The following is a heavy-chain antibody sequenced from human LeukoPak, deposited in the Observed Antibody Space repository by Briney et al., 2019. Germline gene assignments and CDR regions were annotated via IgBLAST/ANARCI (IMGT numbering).Heavy chain of an antibody. D-gene: IGHD5-12*01. CDR2: IYHSGST. V-gene: IGHV4-38-2*01. CDR1: GYSISSGYY. Sequence: KPSETLSLTCAVSGYSISSGYYWGWIRQPPGQGLEWIGSIYHSGSTYYNPSLKSRVTISVDTSKNQFSLKLSSVTAADTAVYYCARPNHYSGFPFDYWGQGTLVTVSS. CDR3: ARPNHYSGFPFDY. J-gene: IGHJ4*02.